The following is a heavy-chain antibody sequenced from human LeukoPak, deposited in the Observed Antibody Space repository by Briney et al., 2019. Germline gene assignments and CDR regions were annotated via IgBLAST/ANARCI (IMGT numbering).Heavy chain of an antibody. Sequence: SETLSLTCAVSGGSFSGYYWTWIRQPPGKGLEWIGEINHSGSANYNPSLKSRVTISLDTSKNQFSLKLSSVTAADTAVYYCARGYYYDSRTYYFGYWGQGTLVTVSS. J-gene: IGHJ4*02. CDR1: GGSFSGYY. V-gene: IGHV4-34*01. CDR2: INHSGSA. CDR3: ARGYYYDSRTYYFGY. D-gene: IGHD3-22*01.